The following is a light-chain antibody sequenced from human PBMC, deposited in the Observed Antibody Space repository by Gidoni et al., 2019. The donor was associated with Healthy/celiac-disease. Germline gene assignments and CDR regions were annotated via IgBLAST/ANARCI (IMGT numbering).Light chain of an antibody. Sequence: QSALTQPRSVSGSPGQSFTISCTGTSSDVGGYNYVSWYQQHPGKAPKLMIYDVSKRPSGVPDRFSGSKSGNTASLTISGLQAEDEADYYCCSYAGSYTFERVFGGGTKLTVL. V-gene: IGLV2-11*01. CDR1: SSDVGGYNY. CDR3: CSYAGSYTFERV. J-gene: IGLJ2*01. CDR2: DVS.